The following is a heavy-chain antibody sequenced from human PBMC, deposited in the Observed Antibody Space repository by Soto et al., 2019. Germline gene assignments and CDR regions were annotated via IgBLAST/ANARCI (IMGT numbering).Heavy chain of an antibody. J-gene: IGHJ6*02. CDR3: AMLGGWSGGSSGMDV. V-gene: IGHV3-72*01. CDR2: IRRKANSYTT. Sequence: PGGSLRLSCAASGLIFSDYHMDWVRQAPGKGLEWVGRIRRKANSYTTEYAASVKGRFTISRDDSKNSLYLQMNSLKSEDTAVYYCAMLGGWSGGSSGMDVWGQGPTVTVS. D-gene: IGHD6-19*01. CDR1: GLIFSDYH.